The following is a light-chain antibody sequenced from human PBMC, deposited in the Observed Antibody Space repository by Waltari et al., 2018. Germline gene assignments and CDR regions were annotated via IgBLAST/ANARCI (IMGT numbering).Light chain of an antibody. CDR2: EVS. CDR1: SSDVGLYNY. V-gene: IGLV2-14*01. Sequence: QSALPQPPSVSGSPGQSTTISCTGASSDVGLYNYVSWYQQHPGKAPKLLIYEVSHRPSGVSNRFSGSKSGNTASLTISGLQAEDEADYYCSSYTSTSTLFGGGTKVTVL. CDR3: SSYTSTSTL. J-gene: IGLJ2*01.